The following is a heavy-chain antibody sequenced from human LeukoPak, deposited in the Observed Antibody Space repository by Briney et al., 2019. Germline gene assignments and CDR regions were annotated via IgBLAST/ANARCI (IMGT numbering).Heavy chain of an antibody. D-gene: IGHD6-13*01. CDR1: GGTFSSYA. J-gene: IGHJ6*03. CDR2: IIPIFGTA. Sequence: SVKVSCKASGGTFSSYAISWVRQAPGQGLEWMGGIIPIFGTANYAQKFQGRVAITADESTSTAYMELSSLRSEDTAVYYCARGARQQLVLRYYYYYMDVWGKGTTVTVSS. V-gene: IGHV1-69*13. CDR3: ARGARQQLVLRYYYYYMDV.